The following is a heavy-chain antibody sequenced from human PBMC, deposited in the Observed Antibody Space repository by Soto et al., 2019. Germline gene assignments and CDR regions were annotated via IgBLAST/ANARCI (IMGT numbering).Heavy chain of an antibody. V-gene: IGHV3-23*01. Sequence: GGSLRLSCAASGFTFSSYAMSWVRQAPGKGLEWVSALSGSGGSTYYADSVKGRFTISRDNSKNMVYLQMNSLRAEDTAVYYCAKFAGGSTVTLRFDYWGQGTLVTVSS. CDR1: GFTFSSYA. CDR2: LSGSGGST. D-gene: IGHD4-17*01. J-gene: IGHJ4*02. CDR3: AKFAGGSTVTLRFDY.